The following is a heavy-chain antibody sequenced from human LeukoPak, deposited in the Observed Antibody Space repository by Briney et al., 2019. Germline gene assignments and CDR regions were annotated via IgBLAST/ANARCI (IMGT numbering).Heavy chain of an antibody. V-gene: IGHV3-48*03. J-gene: IGHJ4*02. CDR3: ARGWAPAAILTRRGDY. CDR2: ISSSGSTI. CDR1: GFTFSSYE. D-gene: IGHD2-2*01. Sequence: PGGSLRFSCAASGFTFSSYEMNWVRQAPGKGREWVSYISSSGSTIYYADSVKGRFTIPRDNAKNSVYLQINSLRAEDTAVYYCARGWAPAAILTRRGDYWGQGTLVTVSS.